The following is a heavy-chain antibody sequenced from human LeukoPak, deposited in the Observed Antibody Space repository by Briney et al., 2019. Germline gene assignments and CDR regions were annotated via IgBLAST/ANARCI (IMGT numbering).Heavy chain of an antibody. J-gene: IGHJ4*02. V-gene: IGHV3-21*01. CDR1: GFTFSSYS. Sequence: GGTLRLSCAASGFTFSSYSMNWVRQAPGKGLEWVSSISSSSRYIYYADSVKGRFIISRENAKNSLYLQRNSLRAEDTAVYYCARGTKGFDYWGQGTLVTVSS. CDR3: ARGTKGFDY. CDR2: ISSSSRYI. D-gene: IGHD3-10*01.